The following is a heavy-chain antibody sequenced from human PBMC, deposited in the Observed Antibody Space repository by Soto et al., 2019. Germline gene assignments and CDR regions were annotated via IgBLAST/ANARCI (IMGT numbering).Heavy chain of an antibody. CDR1: GGSISSSSYY. CDR3: ARRPTDDFWSGHQGWFDP. V-gene: IGHV4-39*01. Sequence: QLQLQESGPGLVKPSETLSLTCTVSGGSISSSSYYWGWIRQPPGKGLEWIGSIYYGGSTYYNPSLKSRVTISVDTSKNQFSLKLSSVTAADTAVYYCARRPTDDFWSGHQGWFDPWGQGTLVTVSS. CDR2: IYYGGST. D-gene: IGHD3-3*01. J-gene: IGHJ5*02.